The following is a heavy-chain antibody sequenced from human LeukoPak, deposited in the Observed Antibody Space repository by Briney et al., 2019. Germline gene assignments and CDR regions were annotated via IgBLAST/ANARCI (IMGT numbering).Heavy chain of an antibody. V-gene: IGHV4-39*01. CDR1: GDSMNNHIYY. J-gene: IGHJ3*01. D-gene: IGHD6-19*01. CDR2: IYYTGNT. Sequence: SETLSLTCSVSGDSMNNHIYYWDWIRQPPGKGPEWIGTIYYTGNTFYNPSLKSRVTISIDTSKNQFSLYLNSVNAADTAVYYCARLRALAGHRGAFDAWGQGTVVTVS. CDR3: ARLRALAGHRGAFDA.